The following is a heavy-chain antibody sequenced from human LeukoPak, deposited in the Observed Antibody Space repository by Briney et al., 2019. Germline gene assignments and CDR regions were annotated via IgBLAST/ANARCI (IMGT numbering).Heavy chain of an antibody. V-gene: IGHV4-59*08. D-gene: IGHD2-15*01. Sequence: SETLSLTCTVSGGSIGSYYWSWIRQPPGKGLEWIGYIYYSGSTNYNPSLKSRVTISVDTSKNQFSLKLSSVTAADTAVYYCARRVVVAATQWFDPWGQGTLVTVSS. J-gene: IGHJ5*02. CDR2: IYYSGST. CDR3: ARRVVVAATQWFDP. CDR1: GGSIGSYY.